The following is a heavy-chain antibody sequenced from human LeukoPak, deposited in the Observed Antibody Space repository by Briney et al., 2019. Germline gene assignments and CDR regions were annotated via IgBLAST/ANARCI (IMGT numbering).Heavy chain of an antibody. J-gene: IGHJ3*01. CDR3: ASGMTWLR. CDR1: GFTFTNYT. Sequence: GGSLRLSCAASGFTFTNYTMNWVRQAPGKGLEWVSYISSSGSTIYYADSVKGRFTISTDNAKNSLYLQMNSLRAEDTAVYYCASGMTWLRWGQGTMVTVPS. D-gene: IGHD6-19*01. V-gene: IGHV3-48*04. CDR2: ISSSGSTI.